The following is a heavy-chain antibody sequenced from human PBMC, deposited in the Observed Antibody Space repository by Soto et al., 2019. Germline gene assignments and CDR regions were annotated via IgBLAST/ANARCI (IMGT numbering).Heavy chain of an antibody. CDR3: ARSNCSSTSCYTGGDYYGMDV. CDR2: IIPIFGTA. V-gene: IGHV1-69*13. D-gene: IGHD2-2*02. J-gene: IGHJ6*02. Sequence: SVKVSCKASGGTFSSYAISWVRQAPGQGLEWMGGIIPIFGTANYAQKFQGRVTITADESTSTAYMELSSLRSEDRAVYYCARSNCSSTSCYTGGDYYGMDVWGQGTTVTVSS. CDR1: GGTFSSYA.